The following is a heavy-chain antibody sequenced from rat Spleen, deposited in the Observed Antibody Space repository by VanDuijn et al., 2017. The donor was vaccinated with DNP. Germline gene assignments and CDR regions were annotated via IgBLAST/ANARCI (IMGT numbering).Heavy chain of an antibody. Sequence: EVQLVASGGGLVQPGRSLKLSCAASGFTFSAYYMAWVRQAPTKGLEWVASIRYDGGSTYYRDSVKGRFTISRDNAKSTLYLRMDSLRSEDTATYYCTTGYYGYNFGYWGQGVMVTVSS. CDR2: IRYDGGST. V-gene: IGHV5-20*01. CDR1: GFTFSAYY. CDR3: TTGYYGYNFGY. D-gene: IGHD1-9*01. J-gene: IGHJ2*01.